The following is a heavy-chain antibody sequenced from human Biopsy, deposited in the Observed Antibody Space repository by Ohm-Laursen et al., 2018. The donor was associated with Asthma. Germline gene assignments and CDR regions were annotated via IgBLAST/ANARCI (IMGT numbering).Heavy chain of an antibody. CDR3: ARAQDYYDSRGYYRSFDY. J-gene: IGHJ4*02. CDR1: GDSISSTNW. CDR2: IYRSGST. V-gene: IGHV4-4*02. Sequence: SETLSLTCAVSGDSISSTNWWSWVRQPPGKGLEWIGEIYRSGSTNYNPSLKSRVIISIDKSKNQYSLKLTSVTAADTAVYYCARAQDYYDSRGYYRSFDYWGQGTLVTVSS. D-gene: IGHD3-22*01.